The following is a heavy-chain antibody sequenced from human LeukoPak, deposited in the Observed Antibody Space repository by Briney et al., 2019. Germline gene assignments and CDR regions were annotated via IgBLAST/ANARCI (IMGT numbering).Heavy chain of an antibody. CDR3: ARGGFGELYYYYYMDV. CDR2: IYTSGST. D-gene: IGHD3-10*01. V-gene: IGHV4-61*02. CDR1: GGSISGGSYY. Sequence: KSSETLSLTCTVSGGSISGGSYYWSWIRQPAGKGLEWIGRIYTSGSTNYNPSLKSRVTISVDTSKNQFSLKLSSVTAADTAVYYCARGGFGELYYYYYMDVWGKGTTVTVSS. J-gene: IGHJ6*03.